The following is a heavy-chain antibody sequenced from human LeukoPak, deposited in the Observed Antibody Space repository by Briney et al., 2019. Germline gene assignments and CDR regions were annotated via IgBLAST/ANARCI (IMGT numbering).Heavy chain of an antibody. CDR1: GITFSNYA. Sequence: GGSLRLSCAASGITFSNYAMSWVRQAPGKGLEWVSVISGSGDTTYSADSVKGRFTISRDNSKNTLYYQLDSLTAEDTAVYYCAKDRASATYEYFQYWGQGTQVTVSS. CDR2: ISGSGDTT. V-gene: IGHV3-23*01. D-gene: IGHD3-10*01. J-gene: IGHJ1*01. CDR3: AKDRASATYEYFQY.